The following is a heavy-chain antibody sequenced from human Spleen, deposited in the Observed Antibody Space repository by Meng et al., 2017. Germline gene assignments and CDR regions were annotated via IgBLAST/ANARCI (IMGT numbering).Heavy chain of an antibody. CDR1: GGTFSSYT. Sequence: SVKVSCKASGGTFSSYTISWVRQAPGQGLEWMGRIIPILGIANYAQKFQGRVTMTRNTSISTAYMELSSLRSEDTAVYYCARVGYSYGLYYFDYWGQGTLVTVSS. CDR2: IIPILGIA. V-gene: IGHV1-69*02. D-gene: IGHD5-18*01. J-gene: IGHJ4*02. CDR3: ARVGYSYGLYYFDY.